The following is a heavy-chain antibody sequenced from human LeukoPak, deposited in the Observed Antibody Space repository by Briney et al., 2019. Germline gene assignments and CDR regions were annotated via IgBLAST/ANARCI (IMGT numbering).Heavy chain of an antibody. J-gene: IGHJ4*02. CDR3: ARSYGDDFDY. CDR1: GGSINSYY. V-gene: IGHV4-59*01. D-gene: IGHD4-17*01. CDR2: IYYSGST. Sequence: PSETLSLTCTVSGGSINSYYWSWIRQPPEKGLEWIGYIYYSGSTNYNPSLKSRVTISVDTSKNQFSLKLSSVTAADTAVYYCARSYGDDFDYWGQGTLVTVSS.